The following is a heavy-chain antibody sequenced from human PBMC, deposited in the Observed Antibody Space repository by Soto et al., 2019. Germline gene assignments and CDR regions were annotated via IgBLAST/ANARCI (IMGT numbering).Heavy chain of an antibody. D-gene: IGHD3-3*01. CDR2: IDPSDSYT. Sequence: PGESLKISCKGSGYSFTSYWISWVRQMPGKGLEWMGRIDPSDSYTNYSPSFQGHVTISADKSISTAYLQWSSLKASDTAMYYCASFVPKDFTYYYYFGMDVLGQGTTVTVSS. V-gene: IGHV5-10-1*01. CDR3: ASFVPKDFTYYYYFGMDV. J-gene: IGHJ6*02. CDR1: GYSFTSYW.